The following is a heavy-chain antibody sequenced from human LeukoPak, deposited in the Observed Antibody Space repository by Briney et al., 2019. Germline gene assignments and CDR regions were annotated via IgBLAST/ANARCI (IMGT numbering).Heavy chain of an antibody. Sequence: GGSLRLSCVASGFTFSSSEMNWVRQAPGEGLEWVSHISSSGNVIYYADSVRGRFTISRNNAKNSLYLQMNSLRAEDTAVYYCARRSRENAFDIWGQGTTVIVS. CDR1: GFTFSSSE. V-gene: IGHV3-48*03. CDR3: ARRSRENAFDI. J-gene: IGHJ3*02. CDR2: ISSSGNVI.